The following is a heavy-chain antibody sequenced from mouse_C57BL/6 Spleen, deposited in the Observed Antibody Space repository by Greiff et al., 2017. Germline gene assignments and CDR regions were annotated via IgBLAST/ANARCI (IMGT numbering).Heavy chain of an antibody. D-gene: IGHD1-1*01. CDR2: FYPGSGST. V-gene: IGHV1-62-2*01. CDR1: GYTFTEYT. CDR3: ARHEDYYGSGYGLAY. Sequence: VQLQQSGAELVKPGASVKLSCKASGYTFTEYTIPWVKQRSGQGLEWIGWFYPGSGSTNYPETFKDKATLTADKASNKVYMELSRLTSEDSAVDFCARHEDYYGSGYGLAYWGQGTLVTVSA. J-gene: IGHJ3*01.